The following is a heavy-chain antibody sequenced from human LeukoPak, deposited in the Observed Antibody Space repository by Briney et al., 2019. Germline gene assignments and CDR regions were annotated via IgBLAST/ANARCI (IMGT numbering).Heavy chain of an antibody. CDR2: ITPSGGST. D-gene: IGHD2-21*02. CDR3: ARDRQRVGDWSDY. Sequence: GASVKVSCKASGYTFTSYYMHWVRQAPGQGLEWMGVITPSGGSTGYAQKFQGRVTMTRDTSTSTVYMELSSLRSEDTAVYYCARDRQRVGDWSDYWGQGTLVTVSS. V-gene: IGHV1-46*01. J-gene: IGHJ4*02. CDR1: GYTFTSYY.